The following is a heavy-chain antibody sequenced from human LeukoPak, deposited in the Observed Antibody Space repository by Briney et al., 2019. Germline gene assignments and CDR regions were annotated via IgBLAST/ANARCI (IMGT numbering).Heavy chain of an antibody. CDR3: AKGVYSSSTPDFDY. Sequence: PGGSLRLSRAASGFTFSSNAMSWVRQAPGKGLAWVSTISGGATNTYYADSVKGRFTISRDNSKNTLYVQMNSLRAEDAAVYYCAKGVYSSSTPDFDYWGQGTLVTVSS. J-gene: IGHJ4*02. CDR1: GFTFSSNA. CDR2: ISGGATNT. V-gene: IGHV3-23*01. D-gene: IGHD6-6*01.